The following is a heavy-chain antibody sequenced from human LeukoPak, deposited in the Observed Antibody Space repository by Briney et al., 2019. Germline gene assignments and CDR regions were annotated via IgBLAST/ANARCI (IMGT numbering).Heavy chain of an antibody. V-gene: IGHV3-7*01. J-gene: IGHJ4*02. CDR1: GSTFSTYW. Sequence: GGSLRLSCAASGSTFSTYWMSWVRQAPGKGLEWVAHIKDDGSLKYYVDSVKGRFTISRDNARNSLYLQMNSLRVEDTALYYCARGAEDRDYWGQGTLVTVSP. CDR3: ARGAEDRDY. CDR2: IKDDGSLK. D-gene: IGHD5-24*01.